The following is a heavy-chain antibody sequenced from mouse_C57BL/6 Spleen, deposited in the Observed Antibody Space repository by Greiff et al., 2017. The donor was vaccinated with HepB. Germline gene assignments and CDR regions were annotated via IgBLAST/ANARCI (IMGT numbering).Heavy chain of an antibody. CDR2: IDPETGGT. V-gene: IGHV1-15*01. CDR3: TRFGSGYSYYAMDY. D-gene: IGHD3-2*02. Sequence: VKLMESGAELVRPGASVTLSCKASGYTFTDYEMHWVKQTPVHGLEWIGAIDPETGGTAYNQKFKGKAILTADKSSSTAYMELRSLTSEDSAVYYCTRFGSGYSYYAMDYWGQGTSVTVSS. CDR1: GYTFTDYE. J-gene: IGHJ4*01.